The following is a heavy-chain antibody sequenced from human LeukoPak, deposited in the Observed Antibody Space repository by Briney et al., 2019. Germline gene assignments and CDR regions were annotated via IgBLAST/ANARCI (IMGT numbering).Heavy chain of an antibody. CDR2: IIPIFGTA. J-gene: IGHJ3*02. V-gene: IGHV1-69*05. CDR3: AKGVGATFIAFDI. D-gene: IGHD1-26*01. Sequence: GASVKVSCKASGGTFSSYAISWVRQAPGQGLEWMGGIIPIFGTANYAQKFQGRVTITTDESTSTAYMELSSLRSEDTAVYYCAKGVGATFIAFDIWGQGTMVTVSS. CDR1: GGTFSSYA.